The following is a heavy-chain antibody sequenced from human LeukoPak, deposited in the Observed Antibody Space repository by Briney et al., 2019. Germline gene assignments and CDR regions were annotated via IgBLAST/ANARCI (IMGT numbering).Heavy chain of an antibody. CDR3: ARANLASCGGDCLRQLYSFDY. V-gene: IGHV3-9*01. CDR2: ISWNSGSI. CDR1: GFTFDDYA. Sequence: PGRSLRLSCAASGFTFDDYAMHWVRQAPGKGLEWVSGISWNSGSIGYADSVKGRFTISRDNAKNSLYLQMNSLRAEDTALYYCARANLASCGGDCLRQLYSFDYWGQGTLVTVSS. D-gene: IGHD2-21*02. J-gene: IGHJ4*02.